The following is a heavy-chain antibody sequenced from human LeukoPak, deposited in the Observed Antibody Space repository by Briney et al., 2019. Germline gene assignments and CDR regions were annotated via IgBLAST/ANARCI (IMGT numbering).Heavy chain of an antibody. J-gene: IGHJ4*02. V-gene: IGHV1-2*02. Sequence: ASVKVSCKASGYTYIGYFLHWGRRRPGQGLEWMGWINPNGGRIKYSENFQGRVTLTRDTSISTAYMELNRRGSDDTGLYYCARSSQRIATSPDFDIWGQGTLVSVSS. CDR1: GYTYIGYF. CDR2: INPNGGRI. CDR3: ARSSQRIATSPDFDI. D-gene: IGHD1-26*01.